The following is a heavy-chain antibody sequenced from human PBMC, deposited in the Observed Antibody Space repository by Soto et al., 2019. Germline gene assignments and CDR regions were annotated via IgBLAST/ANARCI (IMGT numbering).Heavy chain of an antibody. CDR2: IWYDGSNK. V-gene: IGHV3-33*01. CDR1: GFTFSSYG. Sequence: GESLKISCAASGFTFSSYGMHWVRQAPGKGLEWVAVIWYDGSNKYYADSVKGRFTISRDNSKNTLYLQMNRLRAEDTAVYYCARDLYGDYETQTYYYYGMDVWGQGTTVTVSS. D-gene: IGHD4-17*01. J-gene: IGHJ6*02. CDR3: ARDLYGDYETQTYYYYGMDV.